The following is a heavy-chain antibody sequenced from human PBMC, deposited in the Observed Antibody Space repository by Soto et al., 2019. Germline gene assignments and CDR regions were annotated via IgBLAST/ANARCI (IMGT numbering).Heavy chain of an antibody. CDR1: GFTFDDYA. CDR2: ISRNAGSI. J-gene: IGHJ6*02. CDR3: GKGKGDYYYYGMDV. Sequence: DVQLVESGGGLVQPGRSLRLSCAASGFTFDDYAMHWVRQAPGKGLEWVSGISRNAGSIGYADSVKGRLTISRDNAKNSLDLQMNSLRAEDTALYYCGKGKGDYYYYGMDVWGQGATVTVSS. V-gene: IGHV3-9*01.